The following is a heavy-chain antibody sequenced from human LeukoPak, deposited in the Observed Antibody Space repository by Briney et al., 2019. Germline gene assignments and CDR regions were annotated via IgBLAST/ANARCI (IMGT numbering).Heavy chain of an antibody. J-gene: IGHJ3*02. CDR2: ISGSGGST. Sequence: GGSLRLSCAASGFTFSNAWMSWVRQAPGKGLEWVSAISGSGGSTYYADSVKGRFTISRDNSKNTLYLQMNSLRAEDTAVYYCAKDKGDDRGRGAFDIWGQGTMVTVSS. CDR1: GFTFSNAW. CDR3: AKDKGDDRGRGAFDI. V-gene: IGHV3-23*01. D-gene: IGHD3-16*01.